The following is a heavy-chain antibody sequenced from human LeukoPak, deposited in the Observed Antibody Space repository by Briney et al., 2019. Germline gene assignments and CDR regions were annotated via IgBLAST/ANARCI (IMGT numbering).Heavy chain of an antibody. J-gene: IGHJ4*02. V-gene: IGHV4-59*01. D-gene: IGHD3-22*01. CDR3: ATYYYDSSGYYYFDY. Sequence: SETLSLTCTVSGGSISSYYWSWIRQPPGKGLEWIGYIHYSGSTNYNPSLKSRVTISVDTSKNQFSLKLRSVTAADTAVYYCATYYYDSSGYYYFDYWGQGTLVTVSS. CDR1: GGSISSYY. CDR2: IHYSGST.